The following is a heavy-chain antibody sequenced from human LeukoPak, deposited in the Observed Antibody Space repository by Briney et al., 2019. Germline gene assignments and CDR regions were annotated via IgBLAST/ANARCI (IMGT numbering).Heavy chain of an antibody. D-gene: IGHD4-17*01. CDR3: ARVPTVTTLFNHYSYVDA. V-gene: IGHV4-34*01. Sequence: PSETLSLTCAVYGGSFSGFYWTWIRQPPGKGLERIGEINHSGSTNYNPSLESRVTISVDTSKNQFSLKLSSVPAADTAVYYCARVPTVTTLFNHYSYVDAWGTGTSVTVSS. CDR2: INHSGST. CDR1: GGSFSGFY. J-gene: IGHJ6*03.